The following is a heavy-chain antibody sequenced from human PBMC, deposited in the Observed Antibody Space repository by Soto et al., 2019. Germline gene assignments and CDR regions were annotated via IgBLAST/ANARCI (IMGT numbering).Heavy chain of an antibody. CDR2: AFYSGST. V-gene: IGHV4-59*08. CDR3: ARTVAVAGSYYYYGMDV. J-gene: IGHJ6*02. D-gene: IGHD6-19*01. Sequence: PSETLSLACSVSGASISTYSWNWIRQPPGKGLEWIGYAFYSGSTDYNPSLRSRVTISIDTSQNQFSLKLSSVTAADTAVYYCARTVAVAGSYYYYGMDVWGQGTTVTVSS. CDR1: GASISTYS.